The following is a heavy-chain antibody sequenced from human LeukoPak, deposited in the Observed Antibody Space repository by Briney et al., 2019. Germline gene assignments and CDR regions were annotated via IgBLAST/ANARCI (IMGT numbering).Heavy chain of an antibody. Sequence: ASVKVSCKASGYTFTGYYIHWVRQAPGQGLEWMGWINPNSGGTNYAQKFQGRVTMTRDTSISTAYMELNRLRSDDTAVYYCERDTTLITYWFDPWGQGTLVTVSS. D-gene: IGHD1-1*01. CDR2: INPNSGGT. V-gene: IGHV1-2*02. CDR3: ERDTTLITYWFDP. J-gene: IGHJ5*02. CDR1: GYTFTGYY.